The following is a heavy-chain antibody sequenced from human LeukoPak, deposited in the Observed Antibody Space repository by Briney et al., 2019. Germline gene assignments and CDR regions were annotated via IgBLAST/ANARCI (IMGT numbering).Heavy chain of an antibody. D-gene: IGHD6-13*01. CDR2: IYYSGST. CDR3: ARQGGWGSSSWYPN. Sequence: SETLSLTCTVSGGSISSSSYYWGWIRQPPGKGLEWIGSIYYSGSTYYNPSLKSRVTISVDTSKNQLSLKLSSVTAADTAVYYCARQGGWGSSSWYPNWGQGTLVTVSS. V-gene: IGHV4-39*07. J-gene: IGHJ4*02. CDR1: GGSISSSSYY.